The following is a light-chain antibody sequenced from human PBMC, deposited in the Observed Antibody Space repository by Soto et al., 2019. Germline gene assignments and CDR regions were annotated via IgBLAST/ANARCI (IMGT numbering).Light chain of an antibody. J-gene: IGKJ2*01. Sequence: DIQMTQSPSSLSASVGDRVTISCRASQSISSYLNWFQQKPGKAPKLLIYAASSLHGGVPSRFSGSRSGTDFTLTISSLPPDDFATYYCQQSYGTPNTFGQGTKLEI. V-gene: IGKV1-39*01. CDR2: AAS. CDR3: QQSYGTPNT. CDR1: QSISSY.